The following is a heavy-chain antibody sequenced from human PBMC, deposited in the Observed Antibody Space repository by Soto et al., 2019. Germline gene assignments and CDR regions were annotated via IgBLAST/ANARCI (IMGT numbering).Heavy chain of an antibody. CDR3: TRENAAAASPTLDF. CDR1: GYPFTTYG. D-gene: IGHD6-13*01. Sequence: ASVKVSCKAAGYPFTTYGINWVRQAPGQGLEWMGWISVSNGYTNYAQNLQGRVTMTADTSTNVAYMELRSLRSDDTAVYYCTRENAAAASPTLDFWGHGIPVTVSS. J-gene: IGHJ4*01. CDR2: ISVSNGYT. V-gene: IGHV1-18*01.